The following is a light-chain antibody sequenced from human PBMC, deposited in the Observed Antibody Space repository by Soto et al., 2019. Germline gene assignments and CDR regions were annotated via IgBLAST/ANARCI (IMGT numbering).Light chain of an antibody. CDR2: GAS. CDR1: QSANTN. J-gene: IGKJ4*01. V-gene: IGKV3-15*01. Sequence: EIEMTQPPATLSVSPGERATLSCRASQSANTNLAWYQQKPGQAPSLLIYGASTRAPGIPGRFSGSGSGTEFTLTVSSLHSGYFAIYYCQQYNHWPPWLTCGGGTKVEVK. CDR3: QQYNHWPPWLT.